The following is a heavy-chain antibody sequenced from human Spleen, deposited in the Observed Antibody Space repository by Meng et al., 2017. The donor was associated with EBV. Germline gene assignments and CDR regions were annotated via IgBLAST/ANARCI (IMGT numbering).Heavy chain of an antibody. Sequence: QVQLVQPGSAVKKPGAQVKVSRKASGYTFTNYGITWVRQAPGQGLEWMGWISGYDSETNYAQKFQGRLTMTTDTSTTTAYMELRSLRSDDTAVYYCARERNVYDTTGYQIWGQGTLVTVAS. V-gene: IGHV1-18*01. CDR3: ARERNVYDTTGYQI. CDR1: GYTFTNYG. D-gene: IGHD4-11*01. CDR2: ISGYDSET. J-gene: IGHJ4*02.